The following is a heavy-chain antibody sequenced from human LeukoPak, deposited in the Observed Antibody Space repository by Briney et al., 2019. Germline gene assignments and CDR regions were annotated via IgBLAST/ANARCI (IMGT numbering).Heavy chain of an antibody. CDR3: ARDLAYCGGDCYPHYYYYGMDV. J-gene: IGHJ6*02. D-gene: IGHD2-21*02. Sequence: PGGSLRLSCAASGFTFSSYWMHWVRQAPGKGLVWVSRINTDGSSTSYADSVKGRFTISRDNSRNTLYLQMNSLRAEDTAVYYCARDLAYCGGDCYPHYYYYGMDVWGQGTTVTVSS. CDR1: GFTFSSYW. CDR2: INTDGSST. V-gene: IGHV3-74*01.